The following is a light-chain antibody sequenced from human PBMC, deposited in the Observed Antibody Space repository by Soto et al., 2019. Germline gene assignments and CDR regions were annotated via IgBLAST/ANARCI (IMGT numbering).Light chain of an antibody. CDR2: DVS. Sequence: QSALTHPRSVCWSPGHSVTISCTGTSSDVGGYNYVSWYQQHPGKAPKLMIYDVSKRPSGVPDRFSGSKSGNTASLTISGLQAEDEADHYCCSYAGSYTYVFGTGTKVTVL. CDR3: CSYAGSYTYV. J-gene: IGLJ1*01. V-gene: IGLV2-11*01. CDR1: SSDVGGYNY.